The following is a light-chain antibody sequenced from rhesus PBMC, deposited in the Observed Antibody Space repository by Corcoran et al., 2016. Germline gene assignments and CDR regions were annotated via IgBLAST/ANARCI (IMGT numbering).Light chain of an antibody. Sequence: DIQMTQSPSSLSASVGDTVTITCRASQSISSWLAWYQQKPGKAPKLLIYKASNLQSGVPSRFSGSGSGTDFTLTISSLQSEDFATYYCQQYSSSPYSFGQGTKVEIK. CDR2: KAS. CDR3: QQYSSSPYS. J-gene: IGKJ2*01. CDR1: QSISSW. V-gene: IGKV1-22*01.